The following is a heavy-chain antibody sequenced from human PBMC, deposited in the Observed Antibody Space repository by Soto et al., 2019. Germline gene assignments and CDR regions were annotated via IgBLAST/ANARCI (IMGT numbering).Heavy chain of an antibody. CDR1: GASVSSTTAA. V-gene: IGHV6-1*01. D-gene: IGHD6-19*01. CDR3: ARGVAGSGFDL. J-gene: IGHJ4*02. Sequence: SQTLSLTCAISGASVSSTTAAWNWIRSSPSRGLEWLGRTYYRSNWRHDYAVSVKSRITVNPDTSKNHFSLQLNSVTPDDTAVYYCARGVAGSGFDLWGQGTLVTVSS. CDR2: TYYRSNWRH.